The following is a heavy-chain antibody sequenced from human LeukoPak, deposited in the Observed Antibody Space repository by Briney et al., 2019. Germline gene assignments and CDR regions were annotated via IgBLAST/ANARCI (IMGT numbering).Heavy chain of an antibody. CDR3: ARGTRNSGSSPHLDY. CDR1: GGSISSYY. J-gene: IGHJ4*02. V-gene: IGHV3-53*01. Sequence: ETLSLTCTVSGGSISSYYMSWVRQAPGKGLEWVSVIYSGGSTYYADSVKGRFTISRDNSKNTLYLQMNSLRAEDTAVYYCARGTRNSGSSPHLDYWGQGTLVTVSS. D-gene: IGHD6-13*01. CDR2: IYSGGST.